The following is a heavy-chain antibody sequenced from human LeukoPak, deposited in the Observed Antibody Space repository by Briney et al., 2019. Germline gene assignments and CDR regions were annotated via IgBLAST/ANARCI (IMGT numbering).Heavy chain of an antibody. J-gene: IGHJ4*02. CDR2: IYYSGST. Sequence: SETLSLTCTVSGGSISSSSYYWGWIRQPPGKGLEWIGSIYYSGSTYYNPSLKSRVTISVDTSKNQFSLKLSSVTAADTAVYYCARVSGYNYGQPSGYWGQGTLVTVSS. CDR3: ARVSGYNYGQPSGY. V-gene: IGHV4-39*07. CDR1: GGSISSSSYY. D-gene: IGHD5-18*01.